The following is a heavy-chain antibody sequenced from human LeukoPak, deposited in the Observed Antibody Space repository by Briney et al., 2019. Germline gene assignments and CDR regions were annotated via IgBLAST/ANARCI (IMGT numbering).Heavy chain of an antibody. J-gene: IGHJ3*02. Sequence: GGSLRLSCAASGFTFSSYWMHWVRHAPGKGLVWVSRINSDGSSTSYADSVKGRFTISRDNAKNTLYLQMNSLRAEDTAVYYCARAGYYYDSSGYYPGAFDIWGQGTMVTVSS. CDR1: GFTFSSYW. D-gene: IGHD3-22*01. V-gene: IGHV3-74*01. CDR3: ARAGYYYDSSGYYPGAFDI. CDR2: INSDGSST.